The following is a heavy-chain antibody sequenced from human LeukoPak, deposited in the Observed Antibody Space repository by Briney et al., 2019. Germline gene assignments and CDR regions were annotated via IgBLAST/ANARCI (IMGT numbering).Heavy chain of an antibody. Sequence: GGSLRLSCAASGFTFDDYAMHWVRQAPGKGLEWVSGISWNSGSIGYADSVKGRFTISRDNAKNSLYLQMNSLRAADTALYYCAKESPGYCSITSCYPLDYWGQGTLVTVSS. CDR1: GFTFDDYA. CDR2: ISWNSGSI. CDR3: AKESPGYCSITSCYPLDY. V-gene: IGHV3-9*01. J-gene: IGHJ4*02. D-gene: IGHD2-2*01.